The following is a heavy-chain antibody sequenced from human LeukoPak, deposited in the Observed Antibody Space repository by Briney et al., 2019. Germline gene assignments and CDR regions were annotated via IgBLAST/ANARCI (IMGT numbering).Heavy chain of an antibody. Sequence: SETLSLTCTVSGGSISSYYWSWIRQPPGKGLEWIGYIYYSGSTNYNPSLKSRVTISVDTSKNQFSLKLSSVTAADTAVYYCARPAVGIWDQGTMVTVSS. CDR2: IYYSGST. D-gene: IGHD4-23*01. V-gene: IGHV4-59*08. J-gene: IGHJ3*02. CDR3: ARPAVGI. CDR1: GGSISSYY.